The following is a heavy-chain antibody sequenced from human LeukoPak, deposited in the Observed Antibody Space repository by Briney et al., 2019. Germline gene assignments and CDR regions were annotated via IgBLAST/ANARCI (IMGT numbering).Heavy chain of an antibody. CDR1: GGSFSGYY. CDR2: INHSGST. J-gene: IGHJ4*02. D-gene: IGHD2-8*01. V-gene: IGHV4-34*01. Sequence: SETLSLTCAVYGGSFSGYYWNWIRQPLGKGLEWIGEINHSGSTNYNPSLKSRVTISVDTSKNQFSLKLSSVTAADTAVYYCACTAGYWGQGTLVTVSS. CDR3: ACTAGY.